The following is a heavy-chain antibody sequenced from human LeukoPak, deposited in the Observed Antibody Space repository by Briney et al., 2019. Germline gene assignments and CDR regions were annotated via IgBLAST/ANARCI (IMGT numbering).Heavy chain of an antibody. J-gene: IGHJ4*02. Sequence: VASLNVSCTASGYTFTSYDIDWGRQAPGEGRVWLGWRNPNSGNTGYAQKFQGRLTMTTNTSISTAYMELSSLRSEDTAVYYCAKGSGGSSWYGTNDYWGQGTLVTVSA. CDR3: AKGSGGSSWYGTNDY. CDR2: RNPNSGNT. CDR1: GYTFTSYD. D-gene: IGHD6-13*01. V-gene: IGHV1-8*01.